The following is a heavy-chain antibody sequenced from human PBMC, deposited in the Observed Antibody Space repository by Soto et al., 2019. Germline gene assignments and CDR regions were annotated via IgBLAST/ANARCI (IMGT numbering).Heavy chain of an antibody. Sequence: ASVKVSCKASGYTFTSYAMHWVRQAPGQRLEWMGWINAGNGNTKYSQKFQGRVTITRDTSASTAYMELSSLRSEDTAVYYCARDLVDTVTLYYFDYWGQGTLVTVSS. V-gene: IGHV1-3*01. D-gene: IGHD5-18*01. CDR3: ARDLVDTVTLYYFDY. CDR1: GYTFTSYA. CDR2: INAGNGNT. J-gene: IGHJ4*02.